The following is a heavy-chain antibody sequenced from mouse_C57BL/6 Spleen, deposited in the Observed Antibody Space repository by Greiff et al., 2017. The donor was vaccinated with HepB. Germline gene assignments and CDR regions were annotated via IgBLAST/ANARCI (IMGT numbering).Heavy chain of an antibody. V-gene: IGHV1-55*01. CDR3: AYIWADDGYDY. CDR2: IYPGSGST. D-gene: IGHD2-3*01. Sequence: QVHVKQPGAELVKPGASVKMSCKASGYTFTSYWITWVKQRPGQGLEWIGDIYPGSGSTNYNEKFKSKATLTVDTSSSTAYMQLSSLTSEDSAVYYCAYIWADDGYDYWGQGTTLTVSS. CDR1: GYTFTSYW. J-gene: IGHJ2*01.